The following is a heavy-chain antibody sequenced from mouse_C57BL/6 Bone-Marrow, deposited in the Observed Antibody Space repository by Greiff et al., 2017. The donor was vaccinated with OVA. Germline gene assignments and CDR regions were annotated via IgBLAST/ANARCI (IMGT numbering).Heavy chain of an antibody. CDR2: ISYDGSN. CDR1: GYSITSGYY. J-gene: IGHJ1*03. V-gene: IGHV3-6*01. Sequence: VQLKESGPGLVKPSQSLSLTCSVTGYSITSGYYWNWIRQFPGNKLEWMGYISYDGSNNYNPSLKNRISITRDTSKNQFFLKLNSVTTEDTATYYCAREWLLRDWYVDVWGTGTTVTVSS. D-gene: IGHD2-3*01. CDR3: AREWLLRDWYVDV.